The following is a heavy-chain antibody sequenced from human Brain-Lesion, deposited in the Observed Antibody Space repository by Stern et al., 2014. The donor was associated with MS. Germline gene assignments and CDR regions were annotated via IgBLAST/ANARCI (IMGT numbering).Heavy chain of an antibody. CDR1: GDSLSSSTFY. Sequence: KESGPGLVKPSDTLSLTCSVSGDSLSSSTFYWGWIRQPPGKGPEWIGSVYYSGNTYYHPSLKSRVTISVDTSKNQFSLRLTSVTAADTAVYYCARHQLGYGYAYLRYWGQGTLVTVSS. J-gene: IGHJ4*02. D-gene: IGHD5-18*01. CDR3: ARHQLGYGYAYLRY. CDR2: VYYSGNT. V-gene: IGHV4-39*01.